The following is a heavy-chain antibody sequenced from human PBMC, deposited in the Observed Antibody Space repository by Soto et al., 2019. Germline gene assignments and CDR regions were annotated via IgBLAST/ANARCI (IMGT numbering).Heavy chain of an antibody. V-gene: IGHV3-30-3*01. CDR2: ISSDGSKK. J-gene: IGHJ4*02. CDR3: ARDLSRGITMIGLEIHY. CDR1: GFTFSTYA. Sequence: QVQLVGSGGGLVQPGGSLRLSCAASGFTFSTYALHWVRQAPGKGLDSVAIISSDGSKKYYAESVKGRFTISRDNSKNTVYLQMTSLRVEETAVYYCARDLSRGITMIGLEIHYWGQGTLVTVSS. D-gene: IGHD3-22*01.